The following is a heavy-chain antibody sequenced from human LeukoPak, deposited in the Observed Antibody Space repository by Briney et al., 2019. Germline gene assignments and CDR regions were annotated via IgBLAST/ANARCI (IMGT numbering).Heavy chain of an antibody. J-gene: IGHJ4*02. D-gene: IGHD1-1*01. CDR2: IYYSGST. CDR3: ASGDNDPLFDD. V-gene: IGHV4-31*03. Sequence: SQTLSLTCNVSGGSISSGGYYWSWIRQHPGKGLEWIGSIYYSGSTNYNPSLQGRATISLDTSRNQFSLKLSSVTAADTAVYYCASGDNDPLFDDWDQGTLVTVSS. CDR1: GGSISSGGYY.